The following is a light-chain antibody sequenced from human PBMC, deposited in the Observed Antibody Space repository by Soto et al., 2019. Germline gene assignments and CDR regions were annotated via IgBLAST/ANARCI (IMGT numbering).Light chain of an antibody. J-gene: IGLJ1*01. CDR1: NIGSKS. Sequence: SYELTQPPSVSVAPGKTARITCGGNNIGSKSGHWYQQKPGQAPVLVIYYDSDRPSGIPERFSGSNSGNTATLTISRVEAGDEADYYCQVWDRSSDHYVFGTGTKLTVL. CDR2: YDS. CDR3: QVWDRSSDHYV. V-gene: IGLV3-21*04.